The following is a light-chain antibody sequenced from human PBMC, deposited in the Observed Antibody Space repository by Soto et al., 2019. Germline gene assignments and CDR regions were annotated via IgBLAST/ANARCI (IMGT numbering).Light chain of an antibody. Sequence: ITQSPSSRSSSLGDRITMTCRASRDIGSDLSWYQQKPGKAPTLLISAASNLQSGVPSRFRDSRSGTEFTLSISSLKPEYFVTNYCQQLNSYPHFGQGTRLEIK. CDR1: RDIGSD. CDR3: QQLNSYPH. CDR2: AAS. J-gene: IGKJ5*01. V-gene: IGKV1-17*01.